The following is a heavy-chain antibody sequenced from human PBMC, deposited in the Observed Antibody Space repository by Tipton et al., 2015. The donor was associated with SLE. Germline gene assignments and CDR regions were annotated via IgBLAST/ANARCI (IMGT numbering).Heavy chain of an antibody. D-gene: IGHD1-7*01. J-gene: IGHJ4*02. CDR3: ARGSPTGTTRLDY. CDR2: YYYSGSA. V-gene: IGHV4-39*01. Sequence: TLSLTCTVSGGPITSDNYYWGWIRQPPGKGLEWIGSYYYSGSAAYNPSLKSRVTISVDTSKDQFSLRRTSVTAADTAVYYCARGSPTGTTRLDYWGRGTLVTVSS. CDR1: GGPITSDNYY.